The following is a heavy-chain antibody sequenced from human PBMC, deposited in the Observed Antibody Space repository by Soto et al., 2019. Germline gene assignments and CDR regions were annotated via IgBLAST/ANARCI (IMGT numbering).Heavy chain of an antibody. CDR1: GFTFRTYA. V-gene: IGHV3-30*18. D-gene: IGHD3-9*01. Sequence: SLRLPCAASGFTFRTYAMSCVRQAPGKGLEWVAVISYDGSNKYYADSVKGRFTISRDNSKNTLYLQMNSLRAEDTAVYYCAKEYFRALWGQGTMVTVSS. CDR2: ISYDGSNK. CDR3: AKEYFRAL. J-gene: IGHJ3*01.